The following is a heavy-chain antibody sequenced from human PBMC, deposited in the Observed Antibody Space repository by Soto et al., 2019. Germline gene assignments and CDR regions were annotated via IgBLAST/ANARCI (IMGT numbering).Heavy chain of an antibody. CDR3: AGGGYSYVYYCMDV. CDR2: INAGNGNT. V-gene: IGHV1-3*01. Sequence: ASGKVSWKASGYTFTCCAMHWKRQAPGQRLESMGWINAGNGNTKYSQKFQCRVTMTRDTGASTAYMELSCLRSEDTAVYYCAGGGYSYVYYCMDVWYQETTVTVSS. J-gene: IGHJ6*02. D-gene: IGHD5-18*01. CDR1: GYTFTCCA.